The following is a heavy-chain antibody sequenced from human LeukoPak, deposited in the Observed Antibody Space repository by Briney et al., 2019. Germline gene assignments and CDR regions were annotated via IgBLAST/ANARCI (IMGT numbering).Heavy chain of an antibody. CDR2: LRFDATSN. Sequence: GGSLRLSCTASGFSFSTYGMHWVRQAPGKGLEWVSFLRFDATSNYYAESVKGRFTISRDNSKNTLYLQMNRLRTEDTAVYYCAKIETFDYDTSGRHWLDSWGQGTLVTVSS. CDR3: AKIETFDYDTSGRHWLDS. D-gene: IGHD3-16*01. CDR1: GFSFSTYG. V-gene: IGHV3-30*02. J-gene: IGHJ5*01.